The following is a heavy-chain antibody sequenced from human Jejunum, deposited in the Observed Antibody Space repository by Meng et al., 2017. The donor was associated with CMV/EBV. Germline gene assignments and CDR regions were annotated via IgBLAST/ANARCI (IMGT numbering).Heavy chain of an antibody. V-gene: IGHV4-4*07. Sequence: QVQLHASGPGLVGSSETLSLTCCVSGGPISGYYWSWVRQPAGKRLEWIGRFHPGGTTNYNPSLENRITVSVDSSKNQFFLKLTSVTAADTAIYYCARECVGEAYDCQWNYWFDPWGRGTLVTVSS. CDR3: ARECVGEAYDCQWNYWFDP. D-gene: IGHD3-16*01. J-gene: IGHJ5*02. CDR1: GGPISGYY. CDR2: FHPGGTT.